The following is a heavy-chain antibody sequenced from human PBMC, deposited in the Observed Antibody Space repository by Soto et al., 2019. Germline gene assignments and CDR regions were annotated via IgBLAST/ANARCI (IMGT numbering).Heavy chain of an antibody. J-gene: IGHJ4*02. CDR3: VGAHFDY. D-gene: IGHD1-26*01. CDR2: INEDGSDT. V-gene: IGHV3-7*01. Sequence: EVLMVESGGDLVQPGGSLRLSCSGSGFTFSSYWMNWVRQTPGKGLEWVANINEDGSDTYYMDSVKGRFTISRDNAKNSLYLQMNSLRAEDTAVYICVGAHFDYWGQGTLVIVSS. CDR1: GFTFSSYW.